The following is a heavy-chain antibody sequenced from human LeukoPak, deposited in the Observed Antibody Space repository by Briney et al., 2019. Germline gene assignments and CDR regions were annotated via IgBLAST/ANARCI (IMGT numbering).Heavy chain of an antibody. D-gene: IGHD2-8*01. Sequence: GGSLRLSCAASAFTFSSYAMSWVRQAPGKGLEWVSSISGSGGSTYYVDSVKGRFSISRDNFKNTLYLQMHSLRAEDTAVYYCAKDREGQWSDYYFDYWGQGTLVTVSS. CDR3: AKDREGQWSDYYFDY. J-gene: IGHJ4*02. CDR2: ISGSGGST. CDR1: AFTFSSYA. V-gene: IGHV3-23*01.